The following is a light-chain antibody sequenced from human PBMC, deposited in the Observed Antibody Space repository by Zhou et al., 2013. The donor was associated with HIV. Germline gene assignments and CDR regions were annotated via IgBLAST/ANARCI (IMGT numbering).Light chain of an antibody. Sequence: IVLTQSPATLSLSPGERAILSCRASQSIGSYLAWYQQKPGQAPRLFIYDTSNRATGIPARFSGSGSATDFTLTINDLEPEDFAIYYCQQRSNWSPTFGQGTRLEIK. J-gene: IGKJ5*01. CDR2: DTS. CDR3: QQRSNWSPT. V-gene: IGKV3-11*01. CDR1: QSIGSY.